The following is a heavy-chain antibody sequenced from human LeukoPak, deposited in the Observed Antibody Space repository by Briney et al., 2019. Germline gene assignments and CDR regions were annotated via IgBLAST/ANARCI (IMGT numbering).Heavy chain of an antibody. J-gene: IGHJ4*02. Sequence: PGGSLRLSCAASGFTFSIYSMNWVRQAPGKGLEWVSSISTTSSYIYYADSVKGRFTISRDNAKNSLYLQMNSLRAEDTAVYYCAREREESFDYWGQGTLVTVSS. CDR2: ISTTSSYI. CDR1: GFTFSIYS. CDR3: AREREESFDY. V-gene: IGHV3-21*01.